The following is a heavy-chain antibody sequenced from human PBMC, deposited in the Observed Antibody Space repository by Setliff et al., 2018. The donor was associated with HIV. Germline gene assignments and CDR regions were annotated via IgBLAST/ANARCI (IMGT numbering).Heavy chain of an antibody. J-gene: IGHJ4*02. Sequence: GGSLRLSCAASGFTFSSYTMHWVRQAPGKGLEWVASISGGGKSIYYADSVKGRFTISRDNADRSLYLQMNSLRAEDTAVYYCATDRGTYWGQGTLVTVSS. D-gene: IGHD1-7*01. CDR1: GFTFSSYT. CDR2: ISGGGKSI. V-gene: IGHV3-21*01. CDR3: ATDRGTY.